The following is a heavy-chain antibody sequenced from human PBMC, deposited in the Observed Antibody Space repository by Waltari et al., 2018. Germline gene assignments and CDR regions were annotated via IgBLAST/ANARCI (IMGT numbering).Heavy chain of an antibody. Sequence: QLQLQESGPGLVKPSETLSLTCTVSGESSSSSSYYWGWIRQPPGKGLGWIASIYYSGSKYYNPSLRSRLTISLDTSKNQFSLKVSSVTAADTAVYYCAREEIYYDTSGYYFDYWGQGTLVTVSS. CDR3: AREEIYYDTSGYYFDY. CDR1: GESSSSSSYY. J-gene: IGHJ4*02. V-gene: IGHV4-39*07. CDR2: IYYSGSK. D-gene: IGHD3-22*01.